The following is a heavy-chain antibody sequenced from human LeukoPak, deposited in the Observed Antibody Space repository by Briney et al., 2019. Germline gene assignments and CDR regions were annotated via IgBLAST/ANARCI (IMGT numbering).Heavy chain of an antibody. J-gene: IGHJ3*02. CDR3: ARGDHVRIYAESAFDI. Sequence: GASVKVSCKASGYTFTSYYIHWVRQAPGQGLEWMGIINPSGGSTNYAQKFRGRVTMTRDTSTSTVYMQLSSLRSEDTAVYYCARGDHVRIYAESAFDIWGKGTMVSVSS. V-gene: IGHV1-46*01. D-gene: IGHD5/OR15-5a*01. CDR2: INPSGGST. CDR1: GYTFTSYY.